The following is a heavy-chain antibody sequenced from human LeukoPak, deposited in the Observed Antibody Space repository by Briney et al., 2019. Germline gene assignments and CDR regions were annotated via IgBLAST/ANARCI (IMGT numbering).Heavy chain of an antibody. D-gene: IGHD6-13*01. V-gene: IGHV3-30*04. CDR3: ATIGRGCSSSTGACWSDS. Sequence: GGSLRLSCAASGFTFSTYARHWLRQAPGKGLEWVAVMSYDGSNKYYVDSVKGRFTISRDNSNNTLYLQMNSLRAEDTAVYYCATIGRGCSSSTGACWSDSWGQGTLVTVSS. J-gene: IGHJ5*01. CDR2: MSYDGSNK. CDR1: GFTFSTYA.